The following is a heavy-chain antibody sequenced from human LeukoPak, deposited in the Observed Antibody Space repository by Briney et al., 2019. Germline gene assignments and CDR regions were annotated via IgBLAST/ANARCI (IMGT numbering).Heavy chain of an antibody. Sequence: TSVKVSCKASGFTFTSSAMQWVRQARGQRLEWIGWIVVGSGNTNYAQKFQERVTITRDMSTSTAYMELSSLRSEDTAVYYCAADGGYYDSSGYDFAFDIWGQGTMVTVSS. D-gene: IGHD3-22*01. V-gene: IGHV1-58*02. J-gene: IGHJ3*02. CDR3: AADGGYYDSSGYDFAFDI. CDR1: GFTFTSSA. CDR2: IVVGSGNT.